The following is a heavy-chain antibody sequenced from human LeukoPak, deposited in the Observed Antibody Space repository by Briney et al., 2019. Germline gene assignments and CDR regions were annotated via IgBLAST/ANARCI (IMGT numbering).Heavy chain of an antibody. CDR2: IYPGDSDT. J-gene: IGHJ3*01. V-gene: IGHV5-51*01. CDR1: GYSFTSYW. CDR3: ARRPSYDFWSGYYGVDGLDV. D-gene: IGHD3-3*01. Sequence: GESLKISCKGSGYSFTSYWIVWVRQMPGKGLEWLGIIYPGDSDTRYSPSFQGQVTISADKSISTAYLHWSSLRASDTATYYCARRPSYDFWSGYYGVDGLDVWGQGTMVTVSS.